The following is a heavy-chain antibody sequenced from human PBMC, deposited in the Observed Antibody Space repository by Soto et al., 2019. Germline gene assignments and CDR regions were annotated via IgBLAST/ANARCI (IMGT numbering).Heavy chain of an antibody. CDR3: ARLSGYSSGRDY. CDR2: IYYSGST. CDR1: GGSISSSSYY. D-gene: IGHD6-19*01. J-gene: IGHJ4*02. Sequence: PSETLSLTCTVSGGSISSSSYYWGWIRQPPGKGLEWIGSIYYSGSTYYNPSLKSRVTISVDTSKNQFSLKLSSVTAADTAVYYCARLSGYSSGRDYWGQGTLVTVSS. V-gene: IGHV4-39*01.